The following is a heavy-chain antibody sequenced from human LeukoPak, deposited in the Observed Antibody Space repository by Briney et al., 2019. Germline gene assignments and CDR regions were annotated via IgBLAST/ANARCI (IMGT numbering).Heavy chain of an antibody. CDR3: ARESIRSGWFDY. J-gene: IGHJ4*02. CDR2: IKQDGSEK. CDR1: RFTFSSYW. Sequence: GGSLRLSCAASRFTFSSYWMSWVRQAPGKGLEWVANIKQDGSEKYYVDSVKGRFTISRDNAKNSLYLQMNSLRAEDTAVYYCARESIRSGWFDYWGQGTLVTVSS. V-gene: IGHV3-7*01. D-gene: IGHD6-19*01.